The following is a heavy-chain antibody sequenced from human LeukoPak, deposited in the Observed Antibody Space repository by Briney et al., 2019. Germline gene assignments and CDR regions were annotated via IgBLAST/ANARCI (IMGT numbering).Heavy chain of an antibody. CDR1: GFTFSSYG. D-gene: IGHD3-10*01. CDR2: ISYDGSNK. J-gene: IGHJ4*02. CDR3: AKDSGRVAGQALDY. V-gene: IGHV3-30*18. Sequence: GGSLRLSCAASGFTFSSYGMHWVRQAPGKGLEWVAVISYDGSNKYYADSVKGRFTISRDNSKNTLYLQMNSLRAEDTAVYYCAKDSGRVAGQALDYRGQGTLVTVSS.